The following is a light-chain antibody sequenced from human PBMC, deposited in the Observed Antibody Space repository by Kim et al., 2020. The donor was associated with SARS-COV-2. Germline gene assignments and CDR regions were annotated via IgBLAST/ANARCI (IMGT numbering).Light chain of an antibody. CDR3: QTWGTGIHEV. Sequence: QLVLTQSPSASASLGASVKRTCTLSSGHSSYAIALHQQQPEKGPRYLMKLNGDGSHSKGDGIPDRFSGSSSGAERYLTISSLQSEDEADYYCQTWGTGIHEVFGGGTQLTVL. CDR2: LNGDGSH. CDR1: SGHSSYA. J-gene: IGLJ3*02. V-gene: IGLV4-69*01.